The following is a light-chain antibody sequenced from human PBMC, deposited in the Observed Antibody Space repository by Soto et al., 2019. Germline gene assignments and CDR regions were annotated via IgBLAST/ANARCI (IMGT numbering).Light chain of an antibody. CDR1: SSDVGSYNR. J-gene: IGLJ1*01. CDR2: EVS. Sequence: QSALTQPPSVSGSPGQSVAVSCTGTSSDVGSYNRVSWYQQPPGTAPKLIIYEVSNRPSGVPDRFSGSKSGNTASLTISGLQAEDEADYYCSSFTSITTYVFGTGTKVT. V-gene: IGLV2-18*02. CDR3: SSFTSITTYV.